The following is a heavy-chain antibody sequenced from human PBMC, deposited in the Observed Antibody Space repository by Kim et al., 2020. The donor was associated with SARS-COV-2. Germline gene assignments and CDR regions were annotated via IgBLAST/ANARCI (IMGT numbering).Heavy chain of an antibody. CDR2: INHSGST. CDR1: GGSFSGYY. V-gene: IGHV4-34*01. CDR3: ARGPQEYYYDSSGPLNDY. J-gene: IGHJ4*02. D-gene: IGHD3-22*01. Sequence: SETLSLTCAVYGGSFSGYYWSWIRQPPGKGLEWIGEINHSGSTNYNPSLKSRVTISVDTSKNQFSLKLSSVTAADTAVYYCARGPQEYYYDSSGPLNDYWGQGTLVTVSS.